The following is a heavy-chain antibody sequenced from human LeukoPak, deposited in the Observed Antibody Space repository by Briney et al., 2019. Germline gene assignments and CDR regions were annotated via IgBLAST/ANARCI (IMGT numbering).Heavy chain of an antibody. V-gene: IGHV4-39*01. CDR1: GGSISSSSYY. CDR2: IYYSGST. Sequence: SETLSLTCTVSGGSISSSSYYWGWIRQPPGKGLEWIGSIYYSGSTYYNPSLKSRVTISVDTSKNQFSLKLSSVTAADTAVYYCARGVGIRPPFDYWGQGTLVTVSS. J-gene: IGHJ4*02. D-gene: IGHD2-21*01. CDR3: ARGVGIRPPFDY.